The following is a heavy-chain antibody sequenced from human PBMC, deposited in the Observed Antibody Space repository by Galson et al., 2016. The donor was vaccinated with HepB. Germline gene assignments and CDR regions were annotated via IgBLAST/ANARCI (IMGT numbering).Heavy chain of an antibody. V-gene: IGHV3-48*02. Sequence: SLRLSCAASGFTFSTYAMNWVRQAPGKGLEWIAYIRSRSNDRAIFYAGSVKGRFTISGDNAESMYLQMNSLRDEDTAVYYCVRDHDWGFDPWDQGSLVTVSS. D-gene: IGHD7-27*01. CDR3: VRDHDWGFDP. CDR1: GFTFSTYA. CDR2: IRSRSNDRAI. J-gene: IGHJ5*02.